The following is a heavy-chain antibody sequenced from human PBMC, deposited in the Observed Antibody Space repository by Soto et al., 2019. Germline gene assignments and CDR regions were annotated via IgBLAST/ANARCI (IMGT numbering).Heavy chain of an antibody. Sequence: SETLSLTCAVPGATIRIGVSYWSLIRQRPGNGLKWIGYILHTAKTYYNPSLKSRVTISLDSSKNQFSLKLTSATAADTAVYFCAREPYCTSATCFIHFDPWGQGSLVTVS. CDR3: AREPYCTSATCFIHFDP. D-gene: IGHD2-2*01. CDR1: GATIRIGVSY. CDR2: ILHTAKT. J-gene: IGHJ5*02. V-gene: IGHV4-31*11.